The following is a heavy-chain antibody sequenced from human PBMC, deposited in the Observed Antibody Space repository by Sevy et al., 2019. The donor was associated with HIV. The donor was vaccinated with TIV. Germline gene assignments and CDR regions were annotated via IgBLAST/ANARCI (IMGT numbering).Heavy chain of an antibody. Sequence: GGSLRLSCAVSGFTLTNEFFSWVRQAPGKGLEWVAVVYSGGATYYADSVKGRFTISRDKSKNTLYLQMKSLRAGDTAVYYCAGVGYCRGGTCLSGFYYAMDVWGQGTTVTVSS. CDR2: VYSGGAT. CDR1: GFTLTNEF. D-gene: IGHD2-15*01. J-gene: IGHJ6*02. CDR3: AGVGYCRGGTCLSGFYYAMDV. V-gene: IGHV3-53*01.